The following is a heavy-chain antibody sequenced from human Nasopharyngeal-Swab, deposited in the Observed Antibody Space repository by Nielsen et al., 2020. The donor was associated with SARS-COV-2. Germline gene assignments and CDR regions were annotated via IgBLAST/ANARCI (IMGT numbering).Heavy chain of an antibody. CDR1: GGSISSGGYY. CDR3: ASESINYYGSGSYRYYYYGMDV. Sequence: SETLSLTCTVSGGSISSGGYYWSWIRQHPGKGLEWIGYIYYSGSTYYNPSLKSRVTITVDTSKNQFSLKLSSVTAADTAVYYCASESINYYGSGSYRYYYYGMDVWGQGTTVTVSS. V-gene: IGHV4-31*03. CDR2: IYYSGST. D-gene: IGHD3-10*01. J-gene: IGHJ6*02.